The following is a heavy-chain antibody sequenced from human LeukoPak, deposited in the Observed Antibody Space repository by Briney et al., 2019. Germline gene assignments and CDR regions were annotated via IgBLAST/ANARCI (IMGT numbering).Heavy chain of an antibody. CDR3: ARSSGYSYGNLDF. CDR2: IWNDGTNK. V-gene: IGHV3-33*01. D-gene: IGHD5-18*01. J-gene: IGHJ4*02. Sequence: GRSLRLSCAASGFTFSSYGMHWVRQAPGKGLEWVAVIWNDGTNKYYVGSVEGRFTISRDNSKNTLYLQMNSLRAEDTAVCYCARSSGYSYGNLDFWGQGTLVTVSS. CDR1: GFTFSSYG.